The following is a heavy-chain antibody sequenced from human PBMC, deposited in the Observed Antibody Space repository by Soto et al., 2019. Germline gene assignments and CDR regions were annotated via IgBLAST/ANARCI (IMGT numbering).Heavy chain of an antibody. CDR2: IDPSDSYT. CDR3: ARLDPYRSSWYL. D-gene: IGHD6-13*01. V-gene: IGHV5-10-1*01. CDR1: GYXFTSYL. J-gene: IGHJ4*02. Sequence: PXEXLKISCKCSGYXFTSYLLIWVRHMPGKGLEWMGRIDPSDSYTNYSPYFQGHVTISADKSISTAYLQWSSLKASDTAMYYCARLDPYRSSWYLWGQGTLGTVSS.